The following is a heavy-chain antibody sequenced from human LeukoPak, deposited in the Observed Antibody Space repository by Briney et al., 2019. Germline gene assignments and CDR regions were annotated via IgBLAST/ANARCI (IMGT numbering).Heavy chain of an antibody. D-gene: IGHD2-2*01. CDR1: GFTFSNAW. J-gene: IGHJ6*04. CDR2: IKSKTDGGTT. V-gene: IGHV3-15*01. CDR3: TTPIKKVVPAAMPYYYYYGMDV. Sequence: GGSLRLSCAASGFTFSNAWMSWVRQAPGKGLEWVGRIKSKTDGGTTDYAAPVKGRFTISRDDSKNTLYLQMNSLKTEDTAVYYYTTPIKKVVPAAMPYYYYYGMDVWGKGTTVTVSS.